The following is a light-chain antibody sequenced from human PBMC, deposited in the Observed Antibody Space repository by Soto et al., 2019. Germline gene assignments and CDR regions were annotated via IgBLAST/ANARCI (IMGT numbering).Light chain of an antibody. CDR2: AAS. CDR1: QGISSC. CDR3: QQSYTTLWT. Sequence: DIQITQSTSSVSASVGDRVTITCGSSQGISSCLAWYQQKPGKAPKLLIYAASSLQSGVPSRFSGSGSGTDFTLTINSLQPEDFATYYCQQSYTTLWTFGQGTKVDTK. V-gene: IGKV1-12*01. J-gene: IGKJ1*01.